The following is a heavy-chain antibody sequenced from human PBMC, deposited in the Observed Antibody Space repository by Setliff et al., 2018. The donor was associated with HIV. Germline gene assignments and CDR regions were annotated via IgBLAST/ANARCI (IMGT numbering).Heavy chain of an antibody. Sequence: GGSLRLSCAASGFRFRSYGMHWVRQAPGKGLEWVAIIWFDGNKKYYADSVKGRFTISRDNSKNTMYLQMNTLRVEDTAVYYCARDPTRRGAIAVAGEGDYWGQGTLVTVSS. V-gene: IGHV3-33*08. D-gene: IGHD6-19*01. J-gene: IGHJ4*02. CDR2: IWFDGNKK. CDR1: GFRFRSYG. CDR3: ARDPTRRGAIAVAGEGDY.